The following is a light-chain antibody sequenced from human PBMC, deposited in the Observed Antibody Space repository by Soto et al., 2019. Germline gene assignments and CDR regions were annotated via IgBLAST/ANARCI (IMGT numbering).Light chain of an antibody. J-gene: IGKJ1*01. V-gene: IGKV1-5*03. CDR2: KAS. CDR1: QSISSW. Sequence: IQMTQSPSTLSASVGDRVTITCRASQSISSWLAWYQQKPGKAPKLLIYKASSLESGVPSRFSGSGSGTDFTLTISSLEPEDFAVYYCQQRSNWPPWTFGQGTKVDIK. CDR3: QQRSNWPPWT.